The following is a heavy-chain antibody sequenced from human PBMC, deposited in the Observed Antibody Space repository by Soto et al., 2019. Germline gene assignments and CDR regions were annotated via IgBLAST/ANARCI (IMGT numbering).Heavy chain of an antibody. CDR1: VFRFDDYN. D-gene: IGHD3-3*01. CDR3: ARETLSFGSALDV. CDR2: ITWNGGNT. Sequence: GWSLRLSCASSVFRFDDYNMHWVRQAPGKGLEWVSLITWNGGNTYYADSVKGRFTISRDGTTQSVFLQMTSLKREDTGLYYCARETLSFGSALDVWGQGTTVTVSS. J-gene: IGHJ6*02. V-gene: IGHV3-43*01.